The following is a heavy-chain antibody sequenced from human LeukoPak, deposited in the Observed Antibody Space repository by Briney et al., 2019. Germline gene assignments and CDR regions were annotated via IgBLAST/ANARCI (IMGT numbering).Heavy chain of an antibody. D-gene: IGHD3-3*01. CDR2: LNSDGSST. Sequence: GGSLRLSCAASGFTFSSYWMHWVRQAPGKGLVWVSRLNSDGSSTTYADSVRGRFTISRDNAKNTLYLQMNSLRAEDTAVHYCARGSRFVDYWGQGTLVTVSS. V-gene: IGHV3-74*01. CDR3: ARGSRFVDY. J-gene: IGHJ4*02. CDR1: GFTFSSYW.